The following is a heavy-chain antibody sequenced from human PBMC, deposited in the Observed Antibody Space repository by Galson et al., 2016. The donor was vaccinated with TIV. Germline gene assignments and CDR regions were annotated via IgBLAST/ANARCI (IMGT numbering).Heavy chain of an antibody. CDR3: ATGLVPPAIDY. D-gene: IGHD2-2*02. Sequence: SLRLSCAASGFTFSDYSMSWIRQAPGKGLEWISYISGSGITTYYADSVKGRFTISRDNATNSLFLHMNSLRAEDTAVYYCATGLVPPAIDYWGQGNLPTVSS. CDR1: GFTFSDYS. V-gene: IGHV3-11*01. J-gene: IGHJ4*02. CDR2: ISGSGITT.